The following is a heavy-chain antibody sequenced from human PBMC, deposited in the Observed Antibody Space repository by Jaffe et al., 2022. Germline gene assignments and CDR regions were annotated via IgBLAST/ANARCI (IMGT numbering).Heavy chain of an antibody. J-gene: IGHJ3*02. V-gene: IGHV4-4*02. CDR3: ARGYCSGGSCYEGGGNAFDI. CDR2: IYHSGST. D-gene: IGHD2-15*01. CDR1: GGSISSSNW. Sequence: QVQLQESGPGLVKPSGTLSLTCAVSGGSISSSNWWSWVRQPPGKGLEWIGEIYHSGSTNYNPSLKSRVTISVDKSKNQFSLKLSSVTAADTAVYYCARGYCSGGSCYEGGGNAFDIWGQGTMVTVSS.